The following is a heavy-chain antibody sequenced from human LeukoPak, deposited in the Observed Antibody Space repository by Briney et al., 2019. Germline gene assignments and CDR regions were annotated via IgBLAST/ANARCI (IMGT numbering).Heavy chain of an antibody. CDR2: ISGSGGST. D-gene: IGHD4-17*01. Sequence: GGSLRLSCTASGFTFSSYAMNWVRQAPGKGLEWVSGISGSGGSTYYVDSVKGRFTISRDNSKNTLYLQMNSLRAEDTAVYYCARAPLVPTGEYYGDYLDYWGQGALVTVSS. J-gene: IGHJ4*02. CDR3: ARAPLVPTGEYYGDYLDY. CDR1: GFTFSSYA. V-gene: IGHV3-23*01.